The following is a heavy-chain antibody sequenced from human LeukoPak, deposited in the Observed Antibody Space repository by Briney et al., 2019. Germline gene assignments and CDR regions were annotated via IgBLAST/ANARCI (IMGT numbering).Heavy chain of an antibody. CDR1: GGTFSSYA. Sequence: ASVKVSCKASGGTFSSYAISWVRQAPGLGLEWMGRIIPILGIANYAQKFQGRVTITADKSTSTAYMELSSLRSEDTAVYYCARTRTTVVTPLDYWGQGTLVTVSS. V-gene: IGHV1-69*04. CDR3: ARTRTTVVTPLDY. CDR2: IIPILGIA. J-gene: IGHJ4*02. D-gene: IGHD4-23*01.